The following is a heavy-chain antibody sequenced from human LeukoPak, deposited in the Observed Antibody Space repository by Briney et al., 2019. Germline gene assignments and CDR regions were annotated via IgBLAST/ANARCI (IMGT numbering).Heavy chain of an antibody. CDR1: GFTFSDYA. J-gene: IGHJ4*02. Sequence: GGSLRLSCAASGFTFSDYAVSWVRQAPGKGLEWVSVIYSGGSTYYADSVKGRFTISRDNSKNTLYLQMNSLRAEDTAVYYCARDRSYYGSGSNFDYWGQGTLVTVSS. CDR3: ARDRSYYGSGSNFDY. D-gene: IGHD3-10*01. CDR2: IYSGGST. V-gene: IGHV3-66*01.